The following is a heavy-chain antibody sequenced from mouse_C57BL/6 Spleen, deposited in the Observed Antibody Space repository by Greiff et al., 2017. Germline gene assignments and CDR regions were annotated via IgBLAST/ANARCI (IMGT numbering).Heavy chain of an antibody. J-gene: IGHJ2*01. V-gene: IGHV5-9*01. Sequence: EVMLVESGGGLVKPGGSLKLSCAASGFTFSSYTMSWVRQTPEKRLEWVATISGGGGNTYYPDSVKGRFTISRDNAKNTLYLQMSSLRSEDTALYYCARREHYYGTGYYFDYWGQGTTLTVSS. CDR3: ARREHYYGTGYYFDY. CDR1: GFTFSSYT. D-gene: IGHD1-2*01. CDR2: ISGGGGNT.